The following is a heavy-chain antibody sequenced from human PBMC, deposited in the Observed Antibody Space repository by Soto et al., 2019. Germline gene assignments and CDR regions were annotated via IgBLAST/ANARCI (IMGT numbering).Heavy chain of an antibody. Sequence: EVQLVESGGGLVEPGGSLRLSCAASGFTFSSSSMNWVRQAPGKGLEWVSSITGSSNYIHYTDSVKGRFTISRDNAKNSLFLQMNSLRAEDTAVYYCGRGNNFYASGSGVDYWGQGTLVTVSS. CDR1: GFTFSSSS. V-gene: IGHV3-21*01. J-gene: IGHJ4*02. CDR3: GRGNNFYASGSGVDY. CDR2: ITGSSNYI. D-gene: IGHD3-10*01.